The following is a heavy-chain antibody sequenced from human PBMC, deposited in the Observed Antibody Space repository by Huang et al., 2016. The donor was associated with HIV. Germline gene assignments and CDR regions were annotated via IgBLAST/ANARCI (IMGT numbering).Heavy chain of an antibody. J-gene: IGHJ6*02. CDR2: FDPEDGET. D-gene: IGHD2-15*01. CDR3: ATGGVVVAASVSYYYYGMDV. V-gene: IGHV1-24*01. CDR1: GYTLTELS. Sequence: QVQLVQSGAEVKKPGASVKVSCKVSGYTLTELSMHGVRQAPGKGLEWMGGFDPEDGETIYAQKFQGRVTMTEDTSTDTAYMELSSLRSEDTAVYYCATGGVVVAASVSYYYYGMDVWGQGTTVTVSS.